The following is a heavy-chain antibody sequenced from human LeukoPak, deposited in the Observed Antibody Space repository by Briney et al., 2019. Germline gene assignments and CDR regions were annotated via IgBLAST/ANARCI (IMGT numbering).Heavy chain of an antibody. D-gene: IGHD3/OR15-3a*01. CDR2: IIPILGIA. V-gene: IGHV1-69*04. CDR1: GGTFSSYA. CDR3: ARDFSWTGDYYYYGMDV. Sequence: AAVKVSCKASGGTFSSYAISWVRQAPGQGLEWMGRIIPILGIANYAQKFQGRVTITADKSTSTAYMELSSLRSEDTAVYYCARDFSWTGDYYYYGMDVWGQGTTVTVSS. J-gene: IGHJ6*02.